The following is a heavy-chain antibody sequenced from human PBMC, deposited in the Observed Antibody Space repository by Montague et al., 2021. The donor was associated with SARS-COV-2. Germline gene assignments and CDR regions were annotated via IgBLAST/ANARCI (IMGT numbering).Heavy chain of an antibody. CDR2: IGTAGDT. Sequence: SLRLSCEAYGFTFSSYDMHRVRQATGKGLEWVSAIGTAGDTYYPXSVKGRFTISRENAKNSLYLQMNSLRAGDTAVYYCARYGDYADAFDIWGQGTMVTVSS. CDR3: ARYGDYADAFDI. D-gene: IGHD4-17*01. J-gene: IGHJ3*02. V-gene: IGHV3-13*01. CDR1: GFTFSSYD.